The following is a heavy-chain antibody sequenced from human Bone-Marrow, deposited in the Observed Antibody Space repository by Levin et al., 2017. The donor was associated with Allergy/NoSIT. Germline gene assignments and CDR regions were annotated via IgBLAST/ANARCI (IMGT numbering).Heavy chain of an antibody. CDR2: LYSGGRT. Sequence: TGGSLRLSCEVSGFTVSSTELHWIRQGPGKGLEWVSVLYSGGRTYYADSVKGRFAISRDNSNNTLYLQMNSLRADDTAVYYCARVDYSDYKYYSDYWGQGTLVTVSS. J-gene: IGHJ4*02. CDR3: ARVDYSDYKYYSDY. CDR1: GFTVSSTE. V-gene: IGHV3-66*01. D-gene: IGHD4-11*01.